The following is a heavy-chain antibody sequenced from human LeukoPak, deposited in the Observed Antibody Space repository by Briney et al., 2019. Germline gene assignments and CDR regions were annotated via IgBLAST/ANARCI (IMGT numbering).Heavy chain of an antibody. CDR3: ARDRTPSYFDY. CDR1: GLSISDYE. CDR2: ISSSSSYI. Sequence: GGSLRLSCAASGLSISDYEMNWVRQAPGKGLEWVSSISSSSSYIYYADSVKGRFTISRDNAKNSLYLQMNSLRAEDTAVYYCARDRTPSYFDYWGQGTLVTVSS. J-gene: IGHJ4*02. V-gene: IGHV3-21*01.